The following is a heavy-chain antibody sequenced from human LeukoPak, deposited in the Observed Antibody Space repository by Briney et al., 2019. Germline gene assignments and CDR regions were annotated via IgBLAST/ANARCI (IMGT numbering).Heavy chain of an antibody. Sequence: ASVKVTCKASGYIFTGYYMHWVRQAPGQGLEWMGWINPNSGGTNYAQKFQGRVTMARDTSINTAYMELSRLRSDDTAVYYCARVPDYGDYLFDYWGQGTLVTVSS. V-gene: IGHV1-2*02. CDR2: INPNSGGT. CDR1: GYIFTGYY. J-gene: IGHJ4*02. CDR3: ARVPDYGDYLFDY. D-gene: IGHD4-17*01.